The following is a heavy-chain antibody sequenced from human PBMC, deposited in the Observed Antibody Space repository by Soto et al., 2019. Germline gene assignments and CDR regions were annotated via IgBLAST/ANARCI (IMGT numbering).Heavy chain of an antibody. J-gene: IGHJ5*02. V-gene: IGHV3-23*01. Sequence: GKGLEWISSISGSGFKKYYADSVKGRFIISRDNSKSTVYLELNNLSAEDTAVYHCAKNQGVELVQLATVDWFDPWGQGSVVTVSS. D-gene: IGHD1-1*01. CDR2: ISGSGFKK. CDR3: AKNQGVELVQLATVDWFDP.